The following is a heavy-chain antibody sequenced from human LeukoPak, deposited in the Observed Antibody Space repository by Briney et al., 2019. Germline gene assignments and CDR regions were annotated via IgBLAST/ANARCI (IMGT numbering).Heavy chain of an antibody. J-gene: IGHJ3*02. CDR1: RFTFDDYA. CDR3: AKVFGRGSYSAFDI. CDR2: ISADGGST. V-gene: IGHV3-43*02. Sequence: PGGSLRLSCAASRFTFDDYAMHWDRHAPGKGLEWVSLISADGGSTYYADSVQGRFTISRDNNKNSLYLQMNSLRTEDTALYYCAKVFGRGSYSAFDIWGQGRMVTVSS. D-gene: IGHD1-26*01.